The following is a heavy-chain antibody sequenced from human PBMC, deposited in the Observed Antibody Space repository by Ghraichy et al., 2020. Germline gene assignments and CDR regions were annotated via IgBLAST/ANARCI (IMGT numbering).Heavy chain of an antibody. J-gene: IGHJ4*02. CDR3: ARDPDSIGFFDY. V-gene: IGHV4-4*02. D-gene: IGHD1-26*01. Sequence: SETLSLTCAVSGGSISSSNWWSWVRQPPGKGLEWIGEIYHSGSTNYNPSLKSRVTISADKSKNQFSLKLSSVTAADTAVYYCARDPDSIGFFDYWGQGTLVTVSS. CDR2: IYHSGST. CDR1: GGSISSSNW.